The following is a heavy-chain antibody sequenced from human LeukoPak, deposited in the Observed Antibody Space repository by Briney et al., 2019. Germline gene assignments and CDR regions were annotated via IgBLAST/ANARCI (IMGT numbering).Heavy chain of an antibody. CDR2: ISPSGAST. CDR3: ARGGRSYYYMDV. CDR1: GYTFTSNY. V-gene: IGHV1-46*01. Sequence: ASVKVSCKSFGYTFTSNYMHWVRQAPGQGPEWMGVISPSGASTTYAQTFQGRVTLTRDMSTSTDYLELSSLRSEDTAVYYCARGGRSYYYMDVWGKGTTVTVSS. J-gene: IGHJ6*03.